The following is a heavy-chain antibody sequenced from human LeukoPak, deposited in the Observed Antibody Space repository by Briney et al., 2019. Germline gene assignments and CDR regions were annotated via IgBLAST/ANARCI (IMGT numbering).Heavy chain of an antibody. CDR3: ASVTGALWFYYYMDV. Sequence: GGSLRLSCAASGFTVSSNYMSRVRQAPGKGLEWVSVIYSGGSTYYADSVKGRFAISRDNSKNTLYLQMNSLRAEDTAVYYCASVTGALWFYYYMDVWGKGTTVTVSS. V-gene: IGHV3-53*01. CDR1: GFTVSSNY. CDR2: IYSGGST. D-gene: IGHD2-21*01. J-gene: IGHJ6*03.